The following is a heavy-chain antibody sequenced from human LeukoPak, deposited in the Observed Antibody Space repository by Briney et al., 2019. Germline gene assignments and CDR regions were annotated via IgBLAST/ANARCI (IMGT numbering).Heavy chain of an antibody. J-gene: IGHJ6*02. V-gene: IGHV2-70*11. D-gene: IGHD3-22*01. CDR3: ARIRAYYDSSGPPDYGMDV. Sequence: WVRQAPGKGLEWLARIDWDDDKYYSTSLKTRLTISKDTSKNQVVLTMTNMDPVDTATYYCARIRAYYDSSGPPDYGMDVWGQGTTVTVSS. CDR2: IDWDDDK.